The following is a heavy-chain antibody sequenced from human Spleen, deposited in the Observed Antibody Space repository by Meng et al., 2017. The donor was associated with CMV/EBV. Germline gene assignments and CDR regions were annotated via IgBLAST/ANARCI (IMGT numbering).Heavy chain of an antibody. CDR2: IRYDGINK. CDR1: GFTFSSYG. J-gene: IGHJ6*02. CDR3: AKVGNYYYYGMDV. V-gene: IGHV3-30*02. Sequence: GESLKISCAASGFTFSSYGMHWVRQAPGKGLEWVAFIRYDGINKYYADSVKGRFTISRDNSKNMLYLQMNSLRAEDTAVYYCAKVGNYYYYGMDVWGQGTTVTVSS.